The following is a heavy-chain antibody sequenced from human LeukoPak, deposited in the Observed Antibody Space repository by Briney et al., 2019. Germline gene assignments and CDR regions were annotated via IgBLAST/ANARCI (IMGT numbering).Heavy chain of an antibody. V-gene: IGHV4-34*01. Sequence: SETLSLTCAVYGGSFSGYYWSWIRQPPGKGLEWIGEINHSGSTNYNPSLKSRVTISVDTSKIQFSLKLSSVTAADTAVYYCARGNWGGDFDYWGQGTLVTVSS. CDR3: ARGNWGGDFDY. CDR2: INHSGST. CDR1: GGSFSGYY. D-gene: IGHD7-27*01. J-gene: IGHJ4*02.